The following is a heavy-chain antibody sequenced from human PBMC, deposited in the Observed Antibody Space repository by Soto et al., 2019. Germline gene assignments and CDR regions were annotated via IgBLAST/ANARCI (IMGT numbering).Heavy chain of an antibody. J-gene: IGHJ4*02. D-gene: IGHD3-3*01. CDR1: GFTFSSYA. CDR3: AKDWSVLRFLEWTFDY. CDR2: ISGSGGST. V-gene: IGHV3-23*01. Sequence: GGSLRLSCAASGFTFSSYAMSWVRQAPGKGLEWVSAISGSGGSTYYADSVKGRFTISRDNSKNTLYLQMNSLRAEDTAVYYCAKDWSVLRFLEWTFDYWGQGTLVTVSS.